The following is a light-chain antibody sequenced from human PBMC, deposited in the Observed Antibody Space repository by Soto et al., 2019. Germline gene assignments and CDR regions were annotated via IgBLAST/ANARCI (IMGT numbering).Light chain of an antibody. CDR3: SSDTRSSTLLYV. CDR1: RRDVGGYNY. V-gene: IGLV2-14*01. CDR2: DVS. J-gene: IGLJ1*01. Sequence: QSALTQPASVSGSPGQSITISCPGTRRDVGGYNYVSWYHQHPGKAPKLMIYDVSNRPSGVSNRFSGSKSGNTASLTISGLQAEDEAEYYCSSDTRSSTLLYVVGTGTKLTVL.